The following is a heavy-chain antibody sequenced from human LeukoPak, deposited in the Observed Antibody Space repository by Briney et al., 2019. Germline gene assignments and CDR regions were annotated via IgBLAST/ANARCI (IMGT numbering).Heavy chain of an antibody. CDR1: GGTFSSYA. V-gene: IGHV1-69*04. CDR3: ASCLSGDCYSFYYYYGMDV. J-gene: IGHJ6*02. CDR2: IIPILGIA. Sequence: ASVKVSCKASGGTFSSYAISWVRQAPGQGLEWMGRIIPILGIANYAQKFQGRVTITADKSTSTAYMELSSLRSEDTAVYYCASCLSGDCYSFYYYYGMDVWGQGTTVTVSS. D-gene: IGHD2-21*02.